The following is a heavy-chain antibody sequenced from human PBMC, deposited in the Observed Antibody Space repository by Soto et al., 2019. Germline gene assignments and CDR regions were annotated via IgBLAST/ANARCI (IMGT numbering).Heavy chain of an antibody. CDR2: IYYSGST. CDR1: GGSISSGGYY. J-gene: IGHJ4*02. V-gene: IGHV4-31*03. CDR3: ARDRAAAGPDVDY. D-gene: IGHD6-13*01. Sequence: QVQLQESGPGLVKPSQTLSLTCTVSGGSISSGGYYWSWIRQHPGKGLEWIGYIYYSGSTYYNPSLKSRVTISVDTSKNQFSLKLSSVTAAATAVYYCARDRAAAGPDVDYWGQGTLVTVSS.